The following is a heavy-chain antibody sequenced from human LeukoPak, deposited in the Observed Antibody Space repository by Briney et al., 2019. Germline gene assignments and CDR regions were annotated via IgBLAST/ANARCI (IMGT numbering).Heavy chain of an antibody. J-gene: IGHJ4*02. Sequence: QPGGSLRLSCAASGFTFSSYWMHWVRQAPGKGLVWVSRINSDGSSTSYADSVKGRFTISRDNAKDTLYLQMNSLRAEDTAVYYCARVGGRGSPVSYWGQGTLVTVSS. V-gene: IGHV3-74*01. D-gene: IGHD3-16*01. CDR1: GFTFSSYW. CDR2: INSDGSST. CDR3: ARVGGRGSPVSY.